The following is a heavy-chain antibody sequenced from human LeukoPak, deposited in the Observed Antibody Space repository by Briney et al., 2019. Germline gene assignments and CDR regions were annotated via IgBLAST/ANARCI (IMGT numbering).Heavy chain of an antibody. CDR2: IYYSGST. D-gene: IGHD2-15*01. CDR1: GGSISSSSYY. CDR3: ARHEVIVVVVAAFDY. V-gene: IGHV4-39*01. Sequence: SETLSLTCTVSGGSISSSSYYWGWIRQPPGKGLEWIGSIYYSGSTYYNPSLESRVTISVDTSKNQFSLKLSSVTAADTAVYYCARHEVIVVVVAAFDYWGQGTLVTVSS. J-gene: IGHJ4*02.